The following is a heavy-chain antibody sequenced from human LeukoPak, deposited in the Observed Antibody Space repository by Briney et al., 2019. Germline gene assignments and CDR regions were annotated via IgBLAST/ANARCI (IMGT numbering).Heavy chain of an antibody. V-gene: IGHV6-1*01. CDR1: GDSVSSNNAA. CDR3: ARDRYYYDSSGPVAEYYYGMDV. Sequence: SQTLSLTCAISGDSVSSNNAAWNWIRQSPSRGLEWLGRTYYRSKWYNDYAVSVKSRITINPDTSKNQFSLQLNSVTPEDTAVYYCARDRYYYDSSGPVAEYYYGMDVWGQGTTVTVSS. CDR2: TYYRSKWYN. J-gene: IGHJ6*02. D-gene: IGHD3-22*01.